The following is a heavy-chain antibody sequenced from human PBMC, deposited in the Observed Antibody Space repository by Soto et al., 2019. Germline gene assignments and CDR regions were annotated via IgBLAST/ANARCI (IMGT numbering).Heavy chain of an antibody. CDR1: GFSLSTSGVG. V-gene: IGHV2-5*02. CDR2: IYWDDDK. CDR3: AQHSGPTYYFDY. J-gene: IGHJ4*02. D-gene: IGHD6-19*01. Sequence: QITLKESGPTLAKPTQTLTLTCTFSGFSLSTSGVGVGWIRQPPGKALEWLALIYWDDDKRYSPSLKSRLTIXNXXSKNPVVLTMTNMDPVDTATYYCAQHSGPTYYFDYWGQGTLVTVSS.